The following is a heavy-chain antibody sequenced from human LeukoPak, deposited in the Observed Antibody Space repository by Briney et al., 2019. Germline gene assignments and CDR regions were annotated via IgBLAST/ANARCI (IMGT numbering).Heavy chain of an antibody. CDR3: ARGPTVTTSLSESFAF. D-gene: IGHD4-17*01. Sequence: GGSLRLSCAASGFTFSASEMHWVRQAPGKGLVWLSHITGGGSIIHYADSVRGRFTISRDNAKNSLYLRMSSLRAEDKAIYYCARGPTVTTSLSESFAFWGQGTLVTVSS. V-gene: IGHV3-48*03. J-gene: IGHJ4*02. CDR1: GFTFSASE. CDR2: ITGGGSII.